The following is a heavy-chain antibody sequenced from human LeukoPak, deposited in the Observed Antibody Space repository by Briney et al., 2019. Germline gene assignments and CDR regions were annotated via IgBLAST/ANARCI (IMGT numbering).Heavy chain of an antibody. D-gene: IGHD3-10*01. CDR2: MSYDGNFT. Sequence: GGSLRLSCAASGFTFKRYAMHWVRQAPGKGLEWVTIMSYDGNFTYYSDSVKGRFTIYRDNSNDTLYLQMHSLRADDTAIYYCARGRSVYGSGSYSDYWGQGTLVTVSS. V-gene: IGHV3-30*04. CDR1: GFTFKRYA. J-gene: IGHJ4*02. CDR3: ARGRSVYGSGSYSDY.